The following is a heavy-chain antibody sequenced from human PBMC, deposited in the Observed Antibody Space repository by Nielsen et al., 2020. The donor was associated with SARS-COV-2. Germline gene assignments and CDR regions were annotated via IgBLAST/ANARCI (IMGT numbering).Heavy chain of an antibody. V-gene: IGHV3-30-3*01. D-gene: IGHD3-3*01. CDR2: ISYDGSNK. Sequence: GGSLRLSCAASGFTFSSYAMHWVRQAPGKGLEWVAVISYDGSNKYYADSVKGRFTISRDNSKNTLYLQMNSLRAEDTAVYYCAKDLGLYTISRSPVDVWGQGTTVTVSS. CDR1: GFTFSSYA. CDR3: AKDLGLYTISRSPVDV. J-gene: IGHJ6*02.